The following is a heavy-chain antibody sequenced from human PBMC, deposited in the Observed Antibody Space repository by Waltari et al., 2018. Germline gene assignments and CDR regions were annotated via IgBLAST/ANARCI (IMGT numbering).Heavy chain of an antibody. Sequence: QVQLQESGPGLVKPSQTLSLTCSVSGDSISSGGYYWTWIRQDPGKGLEWSGYISYSGTTYYNPALKSRVTISLDTSKNHFSLRLNSVTAADTAVYFCARKAGTWGDAFNPWGQGTMVTVSS. CDR2: ISYSGTT. CDR3: ARKAGTWGDAFNP. D-gene: IGHD3-16*01. V-gene: IGHV4-31*03. CDR1: GDSISSGGYY. J-gene: IGHJ3*01.